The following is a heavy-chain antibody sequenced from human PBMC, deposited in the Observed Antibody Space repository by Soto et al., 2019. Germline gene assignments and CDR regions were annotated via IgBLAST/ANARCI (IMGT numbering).Heavy chain of an antibody. CDR1: GGSISSGGYY. D-gene: IGHD3-22*01. J-gene: IGHJ6*02. V-gene: IGHV4-31*03. CDR3: ARNGASHYYDSSGYGMDV. CDR2: IYYSGST. Sequence: SETLSLTCTVSGGSISSGGYYWSWIRQHPGKGLEWIGYIYYSGSTYYNPSLKSRVTISVDTSKNQFSLKLSAVTAADTAVYYCARNGASHYYDSSGYGMDVWGQGTTVTVSS.